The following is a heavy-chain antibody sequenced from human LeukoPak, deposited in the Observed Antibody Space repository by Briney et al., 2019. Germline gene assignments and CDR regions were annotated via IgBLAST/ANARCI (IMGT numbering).Heavy chain of an antibody. D-gene: IGHD2-2*01. Sequence: GGSLRLSCAASGFTFSSYWMHWVRQAPGKGLVWVSRINTDGSNTGYADSVKGRFTISRDNAENTLYLQMNSLRAEDTAVYYCARWGPYCSSTSCYGLGYWGQGTLVTVSS. CDR3: ARWGPYCSSTSCYGLGY. CDR2: INTDGSNT. CDR1: GFTFSSYW. V-gene: IGHV3-74*01. J-gene: IGHJ4*02.